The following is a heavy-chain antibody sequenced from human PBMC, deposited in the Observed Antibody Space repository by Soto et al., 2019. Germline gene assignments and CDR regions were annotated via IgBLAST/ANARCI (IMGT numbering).Heavy chain of an antibody. Sequence: PSETLSLTCTVSGGSISSGDYYWSWIRQPPGKGLEWIGYIYYSGSTYYNPSLKSRVTISVDTSKNKYSLKLSSVTAADTAVYFCASESRFLEWLPNYYFDYWGQGTLVTVSS. CDR2: IYYSGST. J-gene: IGHJ4*02. V-gene: IGHV4-30-4*01. D-gene: IGHD3-3*01. CDR1: GGSISSGDYY. CDR3: ASESRFLEWLPNYYFDY.